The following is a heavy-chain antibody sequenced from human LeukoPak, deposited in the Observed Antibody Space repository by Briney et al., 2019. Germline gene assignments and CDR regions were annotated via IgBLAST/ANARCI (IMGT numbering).Heavy chain of an antibody. Sequence: GGSLRLSCAASGFTFSNAWMSWVRQAPGKGLEWVGRIKSNPDGGTTDYAAPVRGRFTISRDDSIDTLYLHMNSLKTEDSAVYYCATDSYTVVTPGVGCWGQGTLVTVSS. V-gene: IGHV3-15*01. CDR2: IKSNPDGGTT. D-gene: IGHD4-23*01. J-gene: IGHJ4*02. CDR1: GFTFSNAW. CDR3: ATDSYTVVTPGVGC.